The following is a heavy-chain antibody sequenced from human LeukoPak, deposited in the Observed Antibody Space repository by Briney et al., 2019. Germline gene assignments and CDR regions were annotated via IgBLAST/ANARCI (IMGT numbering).Heavy chain of an antibody. V-gene: IGHV3-11*06. CDR2: ISRSGSYT. Sequence: PGGSLHLSCAASGFTFSDYHMSGIRRAPGKGLEGVSYISRSGSYTKYADSVKGRFTISRDNAKNLLYLQMNSLRAEDTAVYYCAMSRWIQLCPYWGQGTLVTVSS. D-gene: IGHD5-18*01. CDR1: GFTFSDYH. J-gene: IGHJ4*02. CDR3: AMSRWIQLCPY.